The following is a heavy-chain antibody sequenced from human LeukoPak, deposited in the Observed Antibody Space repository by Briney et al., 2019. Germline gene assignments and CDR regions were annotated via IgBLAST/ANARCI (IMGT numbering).Heavy chain of an antibody. V-gene: IGHV3-74*01. CDR1: GLTFSSHW. CDR3: ARDGVALYYYYGMDV. Sequence: GGSLRLSCAASGLTFSSHWMHWVRQAPGKGLVWVSRITNDGSSTTYADSVKGRFTISRDNSKNTLYLQMNSLRAEDTAVYYCARDGVALYYYYGMDVWGQGTTVIVSS. J-gene: IGHJ6*02. D-gene: IGHD3-3*01. CDR2: ITNDGSST.